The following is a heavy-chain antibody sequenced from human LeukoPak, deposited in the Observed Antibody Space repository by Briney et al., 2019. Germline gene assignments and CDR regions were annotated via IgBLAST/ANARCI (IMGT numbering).Heavy chain of an antibody. V-gene: IGHV3-21*01. CDR2: ISSGSSYI. CDR1: GFTFSKYN. D-gene: IGHD2-15*01. J-gene: IGHJ4*02. CDR3: ASGSGYCSGGSCSDY. Sequence: GGSLRLSCAASGFTFSKYNMNWARQAPGKGLEWVSAISSGSSYIYYADSVKGRFTISRDNAKNSLCLQMNSLRAEDTAVYYCASGSGYCSGGSCSDYWGQGTLVTVSS.